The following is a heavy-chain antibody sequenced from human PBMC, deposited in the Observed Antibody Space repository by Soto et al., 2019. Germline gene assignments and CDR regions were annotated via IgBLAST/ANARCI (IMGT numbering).Heavy chain of an antibody. D-gene: IGHD6-13*01. Sequence: EVQLLESGGGLVQPGGSLRLSCAASGFTFNSDAMSWVRQAPVKGLEWVSAISASGGSTYYADSVKGRFTISRDNTKNTLYLQMNSLRAEDTAVYYCAKADSSSWNAFDYWGQGTLVTVSS. J-gene: IGHJ4*02. CDR3: AKADSSSWNAFDY. CDR2: ISASGGST. V-gene: IGHV3-23*01. CDR1: GFTFNSDA.